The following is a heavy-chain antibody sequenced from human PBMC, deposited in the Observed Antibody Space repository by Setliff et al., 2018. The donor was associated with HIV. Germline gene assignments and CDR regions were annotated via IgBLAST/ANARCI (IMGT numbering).Heavy chain of an antibody. CDR2: IYHTGST. J-gene: IGHJ4*02. CDR1: GSSIRSRYY. CDR3: ARSIVPVASGYYYFEY. Sequence: SETLSLTCAVSGSSIRSRYYWAWIRQTPGKGLEWIGSIYHTGSTYYKPSLKSRVTISVDTSKNQFSLRLSSVAAGDTAVYYCARSIVPVASGYYYFEYWGQG. V-gene: IGHV4-38-2*01. D-gene: IGHD3-3*01.